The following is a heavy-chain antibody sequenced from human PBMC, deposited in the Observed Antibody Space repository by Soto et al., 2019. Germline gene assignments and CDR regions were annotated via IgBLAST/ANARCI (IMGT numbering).Heavy chain of an antibody. D-gene: IGHD1-7*01. CDR1: RFTFSSYA. V-gene: IGHV3-30-3*01. Sequence: QVQLVESGGGVVQPGRSLRLSCAASRFTFSSYALHWVRQAPGKGLEWMAVIAYDGSNRYYADSVKGRFTISRDNSKNTLFLQMNSLRPEDTAVYYCAADMELRNYWGQGTLVTVSS. CDR3: AADMELRNY. CDR2: IAYDGSNR. J-gene: IGHJ4*02.